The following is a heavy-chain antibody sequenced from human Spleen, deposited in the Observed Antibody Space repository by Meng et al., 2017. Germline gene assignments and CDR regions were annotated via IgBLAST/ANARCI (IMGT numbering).Heavy chain of an antibody. Sequence: ASVKVSCKASGYSFTGYYMHWVRQAPGQGLEWMGWIKPNSGGTNYAQKFQGRVSMTGDTSISTAYVELSGLRSDDTAVYYCARDENISLGKLFGDYWGQGTLVTVSS. CDR2: IKPNSGGT. CDR1: GYSFTGYY. V-gene: IGHV1-2*02. D-gene: IGHD2-21*01. CDR3: ARDENISLGKLFGDY. J-gene: IGHJ4*02.